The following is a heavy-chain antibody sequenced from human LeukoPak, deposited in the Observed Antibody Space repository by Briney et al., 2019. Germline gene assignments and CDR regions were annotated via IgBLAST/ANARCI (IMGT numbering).Heavy chain of an antibody. D-gene: IGHD3-22*01. V-gene: IGHV4-59*08. CDR2: IYYSGST. CDR3: ARRPYYYDSSGYAHFDY. J-gene: IGHJ4*02. CDR1: GGSISSYY. Sequence: PSQTLSLTCTVSGGSISSYYWSWIRQPSGKGLEWIGYIYYSGSTNYNPSLKSRVTISVDTSKNQFSLKLSSVTAADTAVYYCARRPYYYDSSGYAHFDYWGQGTLVTVSS.